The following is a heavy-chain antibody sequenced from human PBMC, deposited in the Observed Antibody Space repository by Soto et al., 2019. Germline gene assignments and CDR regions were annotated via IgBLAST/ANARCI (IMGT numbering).Heavy chain of an antibody. Sequence: SETLSLTCTVSGGSISSYYWSWIRQPPGKGLEWIGYIYYSGSTNYNPSLKSRVTISVDTSKNQFSLKLSSVTAADTAVYYCAREVYYYGSGSYYNGYYYMDVWGKGTTVTVSS. CDR3: AREVYYYGSGSYYNGYYYMDV. V-gene: IGHV4-59*01. CDR1: GGSISSYY. J-gene: IGHJ6*03. CDR2: IYYSGST. D-gene: IGHD3-10*01.